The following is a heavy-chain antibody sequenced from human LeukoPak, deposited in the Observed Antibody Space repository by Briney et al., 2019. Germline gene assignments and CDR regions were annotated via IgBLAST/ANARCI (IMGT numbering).Heavy chain of an antibody. CDR2: IYYSGST. CDR3: ARDKALEMGFDY. D-gene: IGHD6-6*01. J-gene: IGHJ4*02. CDR1: GGSISSYY. V-gene: IGHV4-59*12. Sequence: PSETLSLTCTVSGGSISSYYWSWIRQPPGKGLEWIGYIYYSGSTNYNPSLKSRVTISVDTSKNQFSLKLSSVTAADTVVYYCARDKALEMGFDYWGQGTLVTVSS.